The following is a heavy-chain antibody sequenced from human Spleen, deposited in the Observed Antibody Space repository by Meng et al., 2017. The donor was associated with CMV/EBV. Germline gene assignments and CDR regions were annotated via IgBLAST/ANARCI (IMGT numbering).Heavy chain of an antibody. D-gene: IGHD3-22*01. CDR2: ISPFTGNT. J-gene: IGHJ4*02. Sequence: SVKVSCKASGYTFTSYGVSWARQAPGQGLEWMGWISPFTGNTNYAQKLQGRVTLTTNTSTTTAYMEVTTLRSDDTAVYFCARGGGHYYASSGYSFDFWGQGTLVTVSS. V-gene: IGHV1-18*01. CDR3: ARGGGHYYASSGYSFDF. CDR1: GYTFTSYG.